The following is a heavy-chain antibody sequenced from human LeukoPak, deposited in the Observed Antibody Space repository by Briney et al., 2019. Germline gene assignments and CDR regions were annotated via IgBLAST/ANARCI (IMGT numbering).Heavy chain of an antibody. V-gene: IGHV1-69*06. J-gene: IGHJ5*02. CDR2: IIPIFGTA. CDR1: GGTFSSYA. CDR3: ARDERRYCSSTSCYEIDP. D-gene: IGHD2-2*01. Sequence: SVKVSCKASGGTFSSYAISWVRQAPGQGLEWMGGIIPIFGTANYAQKFQGRVTITADKSTSTAYMELSSLRSEDTAVYYCARDERRYCSSTSCYEIDPWGQGTLVTVSS.